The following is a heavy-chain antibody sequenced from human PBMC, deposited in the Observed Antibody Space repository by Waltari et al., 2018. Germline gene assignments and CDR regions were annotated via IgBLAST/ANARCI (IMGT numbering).Heavy chain of an antibody. V-gene: IGHV4-39*07. Sequence: QLQLQESGPGLVKPSETLSLTCTVSGGSISSSSYYWGWIRQPPGKGLEWIGSIYYSWSTYYNPSLKSRVTISVDTSKNRFSLKLSSVTAADTAVYYCARDFRGRIIAARLGAFDIWGQGTMVTVSS. CDR2: IYYSWST. CDR3: ARDFRGRIIAARLGAFDI. J-gene: IGHJ3*02. CDR1: GGSISSSSYY. D-gene: IGHD6-6*01.